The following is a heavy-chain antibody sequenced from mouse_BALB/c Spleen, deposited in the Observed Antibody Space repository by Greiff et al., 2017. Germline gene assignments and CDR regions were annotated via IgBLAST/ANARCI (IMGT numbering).Heavy chain of an antibody. CDR1: GFSLTSYG. J-gene: IGHJ4*01. V-gene: IGHV2-9*02. D-gene: IGHD1-1*01. CDR3: AREGVVAPYAMDY. CDR2: IWAGGST. Sequence: VQLQESGPGLVAPSQSLSITCTVSGFSLTSYGVHWVRQPPGKGLEWLGVIWAGGSTNYNSALMSRLSISKDNSKSQVFLKMNSLQTDDTAMYYCAREGVVAPYAMDYWGQGTSVTVSS.